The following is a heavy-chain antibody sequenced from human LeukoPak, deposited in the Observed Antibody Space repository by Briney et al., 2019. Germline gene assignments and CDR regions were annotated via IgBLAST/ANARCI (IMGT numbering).Heavy chain of an antibody. J-gene: IGHJ4*02. V-gene: IGHV4-39*07. CDR1: GGSISSSGYY. D-gene: IGHD3-9*01. Sequence: PSETLSLTCTVSGGSISSSGYYWGWIRQPPGKGLEWIGSIYYSGSTNYNPSLKSRVTISVDTSKNQFSLKLSSVTAADTAVYYCATYYDILTGYYSWGQGTLVTVSS. CDR2: IYYSGST. CDR3: ATYYDILTGYYS.